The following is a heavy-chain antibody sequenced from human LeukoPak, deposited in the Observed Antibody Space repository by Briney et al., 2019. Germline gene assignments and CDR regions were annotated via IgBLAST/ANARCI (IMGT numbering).Heavy chain of an antibody. D-gene: IGHD3-16*02. CDR1: GGSFSGYY. CDR2: INLSGST. V-gene: IGHV4-34*01. CDR3: ARGWYDYVWGSYRPSYYFDY. J-gene: IGHJ4*02. Sequence: SETLSLTCAVYGGSFSGYYWSWIRQPPGKGLEWIGEINLSGSTNYNPSLKSRVTISVDTSKNQFSLKLSSVTAADTAVYYCARGWYDYVWGSYRPSYYFDYWGQGTLVTVSS.